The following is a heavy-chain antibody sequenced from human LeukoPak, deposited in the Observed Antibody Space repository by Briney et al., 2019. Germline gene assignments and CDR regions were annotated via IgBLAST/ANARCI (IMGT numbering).Heavy chain of an antibody. D-gene: IGHD6-19*01. CDR2: IKQDGSEK. V-gene: IGHV3-7*01. J-gene: IGHJ6*03. CDR1: GFTFSSYW. Sequence: PGGSLRLSCAASGFTFSSYWMSWVRQDPGKGLEWVANIKQDGSEKYYVDSVKGRFTISRDNAKNSLYLQMNSLRAEDTAVYYCARDRVWQWLVRDYYYYMDVWGKGTTVTVSS. CDR3: ARDRVWQWLVRDYYYYMDV.